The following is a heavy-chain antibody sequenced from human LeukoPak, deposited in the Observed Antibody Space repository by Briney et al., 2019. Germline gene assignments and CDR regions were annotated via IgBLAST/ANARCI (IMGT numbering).Heavy chain of an antibody. CDR3: AKVLQYCSTGSCSYFDS. D-gene: IGHD2-15*01. V-gene: IGHV3-30*02. J-gene: IGHJ4*02. Sequence: GGSLRLSCAASGFTFSSYWMHWVRQAPGKGLEWVTFIRYDGSDKYYVDSVKGRFTISRDNSKNTLYLQMNRLRAEDTAVYYCAKVLQYCSTGSCSYFDSWGQGTLVTVSS. CDR1: GFTFSSYW. CDR2: IRYDGSDK.